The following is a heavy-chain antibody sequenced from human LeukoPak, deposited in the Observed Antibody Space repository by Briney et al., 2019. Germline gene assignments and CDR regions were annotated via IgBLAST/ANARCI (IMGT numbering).Heavy chain of an antibody. D-gene: IGHD3-10*01. Sequence: PSETLSLTCAVYGGSFSGYYWSWIRQPPGKGLEWIGEINHSGSTNYNPSLKSRVTISVDTSKNQFSLKLSSVTAADTAVYYCARVALAEVGEVWFDPWGQGTLVTVSS. CDR1: GGSFSGYY. CDR2: INHSGST. V-gene: IGHV4-34*01. CDR3: ARVALAEVGEVWFDP. J-gene: IGHJ5*02.